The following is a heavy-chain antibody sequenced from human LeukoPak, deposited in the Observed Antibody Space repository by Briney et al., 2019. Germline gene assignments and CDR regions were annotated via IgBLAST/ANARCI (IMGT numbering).Heavy chain of an antibody. Sequence: GGSLRLTCVVSGFIASSNYMSWVRQAPGKGLEWVSVIYSGGSTYYADSVKGRFTISRHNSKNTLYLQMNSLRAEDTAVYYCARDDTSSGYDNFDYWGQGTLVTVSS. D-gene: IGHD5-12*01. J-gene: IGHJ4*02. V-gene: IGHV3-53*04. CDR3: ARDDTSSGYDNFDY. CDR1: GFIASSNY. CDR2: IYSGGST.